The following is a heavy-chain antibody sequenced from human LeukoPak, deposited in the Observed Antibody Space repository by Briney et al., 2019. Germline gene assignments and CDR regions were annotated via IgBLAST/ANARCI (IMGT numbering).Heavy chain of an antibody. CDR2: ISWNSGSI. D-gene: IGHD6-6*01. V-gene: IGHV3-9*01. Sequence: QSGGSLRLSCAASGFTFDDYAMPWVRQAPGKGLEWVSGISWNSGSIGYADSVKGRFTISRDNAKNSLYLQMNSLRAEDTALYYCAKDPTLSIAARPYYFDYWGQGTLVTVSS. CDR3: AKDPTLSIAARPYYFDY. CDR1: GFTFDDYA. J-gene: IGHJ4*02.